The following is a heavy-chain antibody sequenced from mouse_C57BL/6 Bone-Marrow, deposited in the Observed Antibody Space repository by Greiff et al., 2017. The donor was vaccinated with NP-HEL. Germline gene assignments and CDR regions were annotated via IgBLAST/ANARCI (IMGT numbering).Heavy chain of an antibody. D-gene: IGHD2-3*01. Sequence: VQLQQSGAELVKPGASVKLSCKASGYTFTSYWMQWVKQRPGQGLEWIGEIDPSDSYTNYNQKFKGKATLTVDTSSSTAYMQLSSLTSEDSAVYYCARDGYYAWFAYWGQGTLVTVS. CDR2: IDPSDSYT. CDR3: ARDGYYAWFAY. CDR1: GYTFTSYW. J-gene: IGHJ3*01. V-gene: IGHV1-50*01.